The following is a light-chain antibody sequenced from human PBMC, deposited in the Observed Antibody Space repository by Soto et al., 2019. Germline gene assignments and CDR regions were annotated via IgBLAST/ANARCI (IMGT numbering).Light chain of an antibody. CDR2: DVS. Sequence: QSVLTQPASVSGSPGQSITISCTGTSSDVGGYNYVSWYQQHPGKAPKLMIYDVSNRPSGVSNRFSGSKSCNTASLTISGLQAEDEADYYCSSYTSSSDVVFGGGTKVTVL. J-gene: IGLJ2*01. CDR3: SSYTSSSDVV. V-gene: IGLV2-14*01. CDR1: SSDVGGYNY.